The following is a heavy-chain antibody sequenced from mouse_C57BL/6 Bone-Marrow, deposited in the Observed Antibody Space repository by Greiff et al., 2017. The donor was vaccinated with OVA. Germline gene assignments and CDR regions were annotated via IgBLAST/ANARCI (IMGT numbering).Heavy chain of an antibody. J-gene: IGHJ2*01. CDR2: ILPGSGST. V-gene: IGHV1-9*01. D-gene: IGHD1-1*01. Sequence: QVQLQQSGAELMKPGASVKLSCKATGYTFTGYWIEWVKQRPGHGLEWIGEILPGSGSTNYNEKFKGKATFTADTSSNPAYMQLSSLTTDDAAIYYCAREGFITTVLYFDYWGQGTTLTVAS. CDR3: AREGFITTVLYFDY. CDR1: GYTFTGYW.